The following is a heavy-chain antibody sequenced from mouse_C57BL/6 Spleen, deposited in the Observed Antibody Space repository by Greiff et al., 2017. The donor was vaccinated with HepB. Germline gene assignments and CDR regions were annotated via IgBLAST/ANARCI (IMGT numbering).Heavy chain of an antibody. V-gene: IGHV3-6*01. Sequence: EVKLLESGPGLVKPSQSLSLTCSVTGYSITSGYYWNWIRQFPGNTLEWMGYISYDGSNNYNPSPKSRITITRDTSKNQFFLKLNSVTTEDTATYYCAREGELGYFDYWGQGTTLTVSS. CDR3: AREGELGYFDY. J-gene: IGHJ2*01. D-gene: IGHD4-1*01. CDR2: ISYDGSN. CDR1: GYSITSGYY.